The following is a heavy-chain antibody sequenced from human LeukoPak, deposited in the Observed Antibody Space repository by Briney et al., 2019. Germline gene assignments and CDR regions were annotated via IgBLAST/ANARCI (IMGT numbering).Heavy chain of an antibody. V-gene: IGHV3-7*01. CDR2: IKQDGSEK. CDR3: ARGRLRQQIDY. D-gene: IGHD6-13*01. CDR1: EFTFSSYW. Sequence: GGSLRLSCAASEFTFSSYWMSWVRQAPGKGLEWVANIKQDGSEKYYVDSVKGRFTISRDNAKNSLYLQMNSLRAEDTAVYYCARGRLRQQIDYWGQGTLVTVSS. J-gene: IGHJ4*02.